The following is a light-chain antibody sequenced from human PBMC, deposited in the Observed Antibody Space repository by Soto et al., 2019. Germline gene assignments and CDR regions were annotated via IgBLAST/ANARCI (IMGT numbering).Light chain of an antibody. CDR3: QPSYSTPRT. V-gene: IGKV1-39*01. Sequence: DIQMTQSPSSLSASVGDRVTITCRASQSISSYLNWYQQKPGKAPKLLIYGASSLQSGVPSRFSGSGSGTDFTLTISSLQPEDFATYYCQPSYSTPRTFVQGTKVEIK. CDR2: GAS. CDR1: QSISSY. J-gene: IGKJ1*01.